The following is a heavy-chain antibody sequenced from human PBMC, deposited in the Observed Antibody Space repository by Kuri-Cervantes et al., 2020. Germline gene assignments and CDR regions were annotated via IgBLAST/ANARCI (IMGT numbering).Heavy chain of an antibody. CDR2: ISYDGSNN. V-gene: IGHV3-30*03. J-gene: IGHJ6*02. Sequence: GGSLRLSCAASGFTFSSYGMHWVRQAPGKGLEWVAVISYDGSNNYYADSVKGRFTISRDNSKNTLYLQMNSQRAEDTAVYYCAREGPVVYYYFCGMDVWGQGTTVTVSS. CDR1: GFTFSSYG. D-gene: IGHD6-6*01. CDR3: AREGPVVYYYFCGMDV.